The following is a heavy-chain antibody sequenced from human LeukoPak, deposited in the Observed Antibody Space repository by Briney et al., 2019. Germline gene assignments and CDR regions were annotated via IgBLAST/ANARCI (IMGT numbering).Heavy chain of an antibody. CDR3: AKDNRRHYTSGPNPDSLH. V-gene: IGHV3-7*03. CDR2: IKQDGSEK. CDR1: GFTFSSYW. Sequence: GGSLRLSCAASGFTFSSYWMSWVRQAPGKGLEWVANIKQDGSEKYYVGSVKGRFTISRDNAKNSLYLQMNSLRVEDTAFYYCAKDNRRHYTSGPNPDSLHWGQGALVTVSS. J-gene: IGHJ4*02. D-gene: IGHD6-19*01.